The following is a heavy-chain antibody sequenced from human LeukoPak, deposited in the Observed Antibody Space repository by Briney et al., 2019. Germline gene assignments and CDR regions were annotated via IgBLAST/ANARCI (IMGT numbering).Heavy chain of an antibody. CDR2: IYYSGST. V-gene: IGHV4-39*07. D-gene: IGHD2-15*01. J-gene: IGHJ6*04. CDR3: ARAYCSGGSCPMDV. Sequence: PSETLSLTCTVSGGSISSSSYYWGWIRQPPGKGLEWIGSIYYSGSTYYNPSLKSRVTMSVDTSKNQFSLKLSSVTATDTAVYYCARAYCSGGSCPMDVWGKGTTVTVSS. CDR1: GGSISSSSYY.